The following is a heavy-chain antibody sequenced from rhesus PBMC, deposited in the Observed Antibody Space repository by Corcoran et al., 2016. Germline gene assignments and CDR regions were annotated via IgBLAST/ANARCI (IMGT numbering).Heavy chain of an antibody. Sequence: QLQLQESGPGLVKPSETLSVTCAVSGGSISSSYWRWIRRAPGKGLEWIGYLYGSGSSTNANPSLKSRDTLPVDTSKNQLCLKLSSVPAADTAVYYCASQDSLFDYWGQGVLVTVSS. CDR2: LYGSGSST. J-gene: IGHJ4*01. D-gene: IGHD1-1-1*01. V-gene: IGHV4-169*01. CDR3: ASQDSLFDY. CDR1: GGSISSSY.